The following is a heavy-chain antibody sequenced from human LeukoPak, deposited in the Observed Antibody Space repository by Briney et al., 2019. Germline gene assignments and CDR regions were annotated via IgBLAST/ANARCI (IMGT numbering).Heavy chain of an antibody. V-gene: IGHV3-30*04. Sequence: PGGSLRLSCAASGFTFSSYAMHWVRQAPGKGLEWVAVISYDGSNKYYADSVKGRFTISRDNSKNTLYLQMNSLRAEDTAVYYCARDISDMYSSSLDYWGQGTLVTVSS. CDR3: ARDISDMYSSSLDY. CDR2: ISYDGSNK. D-gene: IGHD6-13*01. J-gene: IGHJ4*02. CDR1: GFTFSSYA.